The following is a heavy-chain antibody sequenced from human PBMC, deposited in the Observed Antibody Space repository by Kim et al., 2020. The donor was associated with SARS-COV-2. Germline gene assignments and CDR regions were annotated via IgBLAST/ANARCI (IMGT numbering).Heavy chain of an antibody. V-gene: IGHV1-46*01. D-gene: IGHD3-10*01. Sequence: ASVKVSCKASGYTFTSYYMHWVRQAPGQGLEWMGIINPSGGSTSYAQKFQGRVTMTRDTSTSTVYMELSSLRSEDTAVYYCARAMVRGVIKNYYYYGMDVWGQGTTVTVSS. CDR2: INPSGGST. J-gene: IGHJ6*02. CDR3: ARAMVRGVIKNYYYYGMDV. CDR1: GYTFTSYY.